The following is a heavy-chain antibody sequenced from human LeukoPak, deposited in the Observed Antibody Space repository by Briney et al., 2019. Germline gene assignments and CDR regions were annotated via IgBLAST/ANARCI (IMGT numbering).Heavy chain of an antibody. CDR3: ARGSELWLGFDY. V-gene: IGHV4-30-4*08. J-gene: IGHJ4*02. CDR2: IYYSGST. Sequence: SQTLSLTCTVSGGSLSRGDYYWGWIRHPPGTGLGWIGYIYYSGSTYYNPSLKSRVTISVDTSKNQFSLKLSSVTAADTAVYYCARGSELWLGFDYWGQGTLVTVSS. D-gene: IGHD5-18*01. CDR1: GGSLSRGDYY.